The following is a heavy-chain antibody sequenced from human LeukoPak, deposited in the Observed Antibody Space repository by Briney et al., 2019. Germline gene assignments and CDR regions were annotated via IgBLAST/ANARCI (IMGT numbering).Heavy chain of an antibody. D-gene: IGHD5-24*01. J-gene: IGHJ4*02. CDR1: GFTFSSYA. V-gene: IGHV3-30*04. CDR3: TRVGYIDEGIDY. CDR2: ISYDGSNK. Sequence: GGSLRLSCAASGFTFSSYAMHWVRQAPGKGLEWVAVISYDGSNKYYADSVKGRFTISRDNSKNSLYLQMNSLRAEDTAIYYCTRVGYIDEGIDYWGQGTLVTVSS.